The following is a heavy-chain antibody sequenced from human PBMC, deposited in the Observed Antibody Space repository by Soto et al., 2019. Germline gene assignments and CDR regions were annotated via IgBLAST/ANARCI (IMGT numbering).Heavy chain of an antibody. CDR2: FDPEDGET. CDR1: GYTLAELS. J-gene: IGHJ5*02. D-gene: IGHD1-1*01. Sequence: ASVKVSCKVSGYTLAELSMHWVRQAPGKGLEWMGGFDPEDGETIYAQKFQGRVTMTEDTSTDTAYMELSSLRAEDTAVYYCVRSGTAPMLRHNWFDPWGQGTLVTVSS. CDR3: VRSGTAPMLRHNWFDP. V-gene: IGHV1-24*01.